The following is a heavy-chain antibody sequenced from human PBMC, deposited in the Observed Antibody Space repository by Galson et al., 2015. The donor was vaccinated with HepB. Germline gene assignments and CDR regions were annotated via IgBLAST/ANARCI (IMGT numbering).Heavy chain of an antibody. V-gene: IGHV3-33*01. CDR3: ARDISKGGAFDL. D-gene: IGHD1-26*01. J-gene: IGHJ3*01. CDR1: GFTFSTYA. CDR2: ILYDGNNK. Sequence: SLRLSCAASGFTFSTYAMHWVRQAPGKGLEWVAVILYDGNNKYYADSVKGRFIISRGNSKNTLYLQMNSLRAEDTAVYYCARDISKGGAFDLWGQGTMVTVSS.